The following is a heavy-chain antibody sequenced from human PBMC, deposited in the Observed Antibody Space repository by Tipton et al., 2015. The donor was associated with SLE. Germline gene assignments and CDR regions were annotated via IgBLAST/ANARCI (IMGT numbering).Heavy chain of an antibody. D-gene: IGHD2-2*01. Sequence: SLRLSCVASGFTFSNHGMHWVRQTPGKGLECVATIWDDGSDKHYADSVKGRFTISRDNSKNTLYLQMNSLRTDDTAVYYCAKDDGVKTMPDYWGQGTLVTVSS. V-gene: IGHV3-33*06. CDR3: AKDDGVKTMPDY. J-gene: IGHJ4*02. CDR1: GFTFSNHG. CDR2: IWDDGSDK.